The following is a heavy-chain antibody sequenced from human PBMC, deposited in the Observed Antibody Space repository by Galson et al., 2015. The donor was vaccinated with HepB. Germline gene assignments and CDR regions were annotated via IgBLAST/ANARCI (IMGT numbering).Heavy chain of an antibody. CDR3: ARDDVVVPAALPGDY. J-gene: IGHJ4*02. V-gene: IGHV1-18*01. D-gene: IGHD2-2*01. CDR2: ISAYNGNT. Sequence: SVKVSCKASGYTFTRYGISWVRQAPGQGLEWMGWISAYNGNTNYAQKLQGRVTMTTDTSTSTAYMELRSLRSDDTAVYYCARDDVVVPAALPGDYWGQGTLVTVSS. CDR1: GYTFTRYG.